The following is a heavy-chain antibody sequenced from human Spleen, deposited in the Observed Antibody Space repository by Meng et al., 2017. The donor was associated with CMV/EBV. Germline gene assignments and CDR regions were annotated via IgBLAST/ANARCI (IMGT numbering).Heavy chain of an antibody. J-gene: IGHJ4*01. D-gene: IGHD3-22*01. CDR1: GASIRSSY. CDR3: ARADYDSSGYDYPEY. CDR2: INHSGST. V-gene: IGHV4-34*01. Sequence: SETLSLTCTVSGASIRSSYWSWIRQPPGKGLEWIGEINHSGSTNYNPSLKSRVTISVDTSKNQFSLKLSSVTAADTAVYYCARADYDSSGYDYPEYWGHGTLVTVSS.